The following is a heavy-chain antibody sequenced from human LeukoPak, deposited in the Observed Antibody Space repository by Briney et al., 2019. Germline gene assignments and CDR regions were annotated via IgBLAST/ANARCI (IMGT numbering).Heavy chain of an antibody. J-gene: IGHJ3*02. CDR1: GFTFSSYG. V-gene: IGHV3-33*01. CDR2: IWYDGSNK. D-gene: IGHD1-1*01. CDR3: VGAVTNDGPVAFDI. Sequence: GGSLRLSCAASGFTFSSYGMHWVRQAPGKGLEWVAVIWYDGSNKYYADSVKGRFTISRDNSKSTLYLQMNSLRAEDTAVYYCVGAVTNDGPVAFDIWGQGTVVTVSS.